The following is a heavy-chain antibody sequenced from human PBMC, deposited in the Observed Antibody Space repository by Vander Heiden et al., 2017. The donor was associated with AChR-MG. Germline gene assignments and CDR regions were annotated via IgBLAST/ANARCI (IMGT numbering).Heavy chain of an antibody. Sequence: QVQLVQSGAEVKKPGSSVKVSCKASGGTFSSYAISWVRQAPGQGLEWMGGIIPIFGTANYAQKFQGRVTITADKSTSTAYMELSSLRSEDTAVYYCASLPMVRGVIISGMDVWGQGTTVTVSS. CDR3: ASLPMVRGVIISGMDV. D-gene: IGHD3-10*01. J-gene: IGHJ6*02. CDR1: GGTFSSYA. CDR2: IIPIFGTA. V-gene: IGHV1-69*06.